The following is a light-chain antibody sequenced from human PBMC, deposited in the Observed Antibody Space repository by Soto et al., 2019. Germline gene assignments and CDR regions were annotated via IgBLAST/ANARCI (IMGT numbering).Light chain of an antibody. V-gene: IGKV3-20*01. CDR1: QSVSSSY. J-gene: IGKJ1*01. CDR3: QQYGYSFRA. CDR2: GAS. Sequence: EIWLTQSPGTLSLAPGVRATLSCRASQSVSSSYLSWYQLKPGQAPRLLIYGASSRATGIPDRFSGSGSGTDFTLTISKLEPEHFAVYSCQQYGYSFRAVGQATEV.